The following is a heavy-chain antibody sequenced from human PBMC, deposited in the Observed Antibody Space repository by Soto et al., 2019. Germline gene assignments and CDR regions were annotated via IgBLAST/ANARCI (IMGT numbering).Heavy chain of an antibody. CDR1: GCSLRSGSKH. V-gene: IGHV4-61*01. J-gene: IGHJ4*02. D-gene: IGHD2-15*01. CDR3: ASGSGASAYIDS. Sequence: PPGTPFLPRTCSGCSLRSGSKHWGWVWQPPGKGLEWIGYIYHSGSTDYNPSLKSRVTISADTSKNQFSLKLTSVTTADTAMYFCASGSGASAYIDSWGQGTPVTVSS. CDR2: IYHSGST.